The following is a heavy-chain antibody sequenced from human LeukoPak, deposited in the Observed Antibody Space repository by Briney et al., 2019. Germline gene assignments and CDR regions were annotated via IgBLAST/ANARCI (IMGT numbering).Heavy chain of an antibody. D-gene: IGHD3-22*01. V-gene: IGHV1-2*02. CDR3: ARDPGRRLYYYDSSGYYPEDY. Sequence: GASVKVSCKASGYTFTSYYMHWVRQAPGQGLEWMGWINPNSGGTNYAQKFQGRVTMTRDTSISTAYMELSRLRSDDTAVYYCARDPGRRLYYYDSSGYYPEDYWGQGTLVTVSS. CDR2: INPNSGGT. CDR1: GYTFTSYY. J-gene: IGHJ4*02.